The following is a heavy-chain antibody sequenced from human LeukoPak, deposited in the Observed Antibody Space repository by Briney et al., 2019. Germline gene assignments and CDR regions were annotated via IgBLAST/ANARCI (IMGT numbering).Heavy chain of an antibody. J-gene: IGHJ4*02. CDR2: ISGTIGDT. D-gene: IGHD3-10*01. V-gene: IGHV3-23*01. CDR1: GFTFSHYA. Sequence: GGSLRLSCVGPGFTFSHYAMAWVRQAPGKGLEWVSTISGTIGDTYYADSVKGRFTISRDNSKDTLSLQMSSLRAEDTVEYFCVRLFRGVRGYFDYWGQGTLVAVSS. CDR3: VRLFRGVRGYFDY.